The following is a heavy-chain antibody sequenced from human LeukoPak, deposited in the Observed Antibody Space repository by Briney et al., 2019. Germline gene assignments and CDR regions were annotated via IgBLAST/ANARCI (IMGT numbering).Heavy chain of an antibody. Sequence: SETLSLTCTVSGYSISSGYYWGWIRQPPGKGLEWIGCIFHSGSTYYNPSLKSRVTISFDTSKNQFSLKLSSVTAADTAVYYCARDYYGSGNTLFDYWGQGTLVTVSS. D-gene: IGHD3-10*01. CDR3: ARDYYGSGNTLFDY. J-gene: IGHJ4*02. V-gene: IGHV4-38-2*02. CDR1: GYSISSGYY. CDR2: IFHSGST.